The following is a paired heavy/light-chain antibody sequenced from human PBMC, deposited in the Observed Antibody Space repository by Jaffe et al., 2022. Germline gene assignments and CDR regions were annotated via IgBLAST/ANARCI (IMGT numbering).Light chain of an antibody. Sequence: EIVLTQSPGTLSLSPGERATLSCRASQSVSSSFLAWYQQKPGQAPRLLIYGASSRATGIPDRFSGSASGTDFTLTISRLEPEDFAVYYCQQYTRPPQYTFGQGTKLEIK. V-gene: IGKV3-20*01. CDR3: QQYTRPPQYT. CDR2: GAS. J-gene: IGKJ2*01. CDR1: QSVSSSF.
Heavy chain of an antibody. V-gene: IGHV4-4*02. CDR3: AGSGTYSIDY. CDR2: IDHSGST. CDR1: GGSISSNW. D-gene: IGHD1-26*01. J-gene: IGHJ4*02. Sequence: QVQLQESGPGLVKPSGTLSLTCAVSGGSISSNWWSWVRQPPGRGLEWIGEIDHSGSTNYNPSLKSRVTISVDKSKNQFSLNLSSVTAADTAVYYCAGSGTYSIDYWGQGTLITVSS.